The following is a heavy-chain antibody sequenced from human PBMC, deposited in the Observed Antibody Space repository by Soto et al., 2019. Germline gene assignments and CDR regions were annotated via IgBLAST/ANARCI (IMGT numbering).Heavy chain of an antibody. V-gene: IGHV4-30-4*01. CDR2: IYYSGNT. Sequence: SETLSLTCTVSGGSISSGDYYWSWIRQPPGKGLEWIGYIYYSGNTYYNPSLKSRVTISVDTSKNQFSLKLSSVTAADTAVYYCTRAPLRCSGGSCYSADAWGQGTLVTVSS. J-gene: IGHJ5*02. D-gene: IGHD2-15*01. CDR3: TRAPLRCSGGSCYSADA. CDR1: GGSISSGDYY.